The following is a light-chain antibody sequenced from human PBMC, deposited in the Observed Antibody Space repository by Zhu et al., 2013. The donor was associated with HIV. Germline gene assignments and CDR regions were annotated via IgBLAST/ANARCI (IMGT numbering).Light chain of an antibody. CDR2: GAS. V-gene: IGKV3-20*01. CDR3: QHYGSSPPRFT. CDR1: HSVYNNY. J-gene: IGKJ3*01. Sequence: EIVLTQSPGTVSLSPGERATLSCRASHSVYNNYLAWYQHKLGQAPRLLIYGASTRATGVPDKFSGSGSGTDFTLTISRLEPEDSAVYYCQHYGSSPPRFTFGPGTKVDIK.